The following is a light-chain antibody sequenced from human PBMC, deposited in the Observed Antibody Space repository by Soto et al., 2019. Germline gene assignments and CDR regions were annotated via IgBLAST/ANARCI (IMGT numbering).Light chain of an antibody. CDR3: QQSFTSPYT. V-gene: IGKV1-39*01. J-gene: IGKJ2*01. Sequence: DIQMTQSPSSPSASVGDRVTITCRASQSISTYLNWYQQKPGKAPELLIYAASSLQSGVPSRFSSSGSGTDFTLTISSLPPEDFATYYCQQSFTSPYTFGQGTKLEIK. CDR2: AAS. CDR1: QSISTY.